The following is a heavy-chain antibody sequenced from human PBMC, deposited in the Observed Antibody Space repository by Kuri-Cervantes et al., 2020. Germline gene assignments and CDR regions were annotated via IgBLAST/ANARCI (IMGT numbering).Heavy chain of an antibody. V-gene: IGHV3-30*03. Sequence: SLKISFAASGFTFSSYCMHWVRQAPGKGLEWVAVISYDGSNKYYADSVKGRFTISRDNSKYTLDLQMNSLSDEDTCVYYCESDDGRADYYYYYCMDVWGQGTTVTVSS. CDR1: GFTFSSYC. J-gene: IGHJ6*02. CDR2: ISYDGSNK. CDR3: ESDDGRADYYYYYCMDV. D-gene: IGHD1-26*01.